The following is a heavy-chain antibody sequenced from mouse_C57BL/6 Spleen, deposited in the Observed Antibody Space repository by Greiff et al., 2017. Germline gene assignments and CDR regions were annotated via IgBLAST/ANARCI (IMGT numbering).Heavy chain of an antibody. V-gene: IGHV1-39*01. D-gene: IGHD1-1*01. J-gene: IGHJ3*01. Sequence: VQLKESGPELVKPGASVKISCKASGYSFTDYNMNWVKQSNGKSLEWIGVINTNYGTTSYTQKFKGKVTLTVDQSSSTAYMQLNSLTSEDSAVYYCASGLLRSNFAYWGQGTLVTVSA. CDR3: ASGLLRSNFAY. CDR2: INTNYGTT. CDR1: GYSFTDYN.